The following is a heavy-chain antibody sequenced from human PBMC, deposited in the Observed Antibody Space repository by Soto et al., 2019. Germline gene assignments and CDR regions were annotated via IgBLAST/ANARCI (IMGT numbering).Heavy chain of an antibody. V-gene: IGHV1-69*13. D-gene: IGHD6-13*01. CDR3: ARDTREDSSSWRFAH. CDR1: GGTFSSYA. Sequence: AVKVACKTCGGTFSSYAISWVRHSPGQGLEWMGGIIPIFGTANYAQKFQGRVTITADESTSTAYMELSSLRSEDTAVYYCARDTREDSSSWRFAHWGQGTLVTVSS. J-gene: IGHJ4*02. CDR2: IIPIFGTA.